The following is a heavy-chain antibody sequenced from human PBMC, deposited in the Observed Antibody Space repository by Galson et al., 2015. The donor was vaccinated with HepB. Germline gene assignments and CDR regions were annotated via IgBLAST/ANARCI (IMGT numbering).Heavy chain of an antibody. CDR1: GFTFSSYW. J-gene: IGHJ6*02. CDR3: ARDRRGSSWASYYYGMDV. D-gene: IGHD6-13*01. V-gene: IGHV3-74*01. Sequence: SLRLSCAASGFTFSSYWMHWVRQAPGKGLVWVSRINSDGSSTSYADSVKGRFTISRDNAKNTLYLQMNSLRAEDTAVYYCARDRRGSSWASYYYGMDVWGQGTTVTVSS. CDR2: INSDGSST.